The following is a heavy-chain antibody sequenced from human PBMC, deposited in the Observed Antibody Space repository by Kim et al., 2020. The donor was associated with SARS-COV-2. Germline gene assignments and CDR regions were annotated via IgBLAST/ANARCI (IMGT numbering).Heavy chain of an antibody. J-gene: IGHJ4*02. D-gene: IGHD3-10*01. CDR2: ISGGGGTI. Sequence: GGSLRLSCAASGFTFSTYEMNWVRQAPGKGLEWVSYISGGGGTIYYADSVKGRFTISRDNAKNSLYLQMNSLRAEDTAVYYCARDRSYGSGAFDYWGQGTLVTVSS. CDR3: ARDRSYGSGAFDY. V-gene: IGHV3-48*03. CDR1: GFTFSTYE.